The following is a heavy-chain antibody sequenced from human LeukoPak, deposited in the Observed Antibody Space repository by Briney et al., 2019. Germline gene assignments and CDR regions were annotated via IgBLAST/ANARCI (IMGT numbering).Heavy chain of an antibody. J-gene: IGHJ4*02. CDR2: IYYNGST. D-gene: IGHD3-9*01. Sequence: SETLSLTCTVSGCSINSYYLSWVRQPPGKGLEWIGYIYYNGSTNYNPRLKSGFPISVDTSKNRFSLKLRSVTAADTAVYYCARVGTYYDILTGYSPKGAFDYWGKGTLVTVSS. CDR3: ARVGTYYDILTGYSPKGAFDY. CDR1: GCSINSYY. V-gene: IGHV4-59*01.